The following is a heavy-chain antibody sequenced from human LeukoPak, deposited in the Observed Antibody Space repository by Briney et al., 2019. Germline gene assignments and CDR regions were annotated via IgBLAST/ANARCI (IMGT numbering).Heavy chain of an antibody. Sequence: SQTLSLTCTVSGGSISSGGYYWSWIRQHPGKGLEWIGYIYYSGSTYYNPSLKSRVTISVDTSKNQFSLKLSSVTAADTAVYYCARDPYYDFWSGGFDPWGQGTLVTVSS. D-gene: IGHD3-3*01. J-gene: IGHJ5*02. CDR3: ARDPYYDFWSGGFDP. CDR1: GGSISSGGYY. CDR2: IYYSGST. V-gene: IGHV4-31*03.